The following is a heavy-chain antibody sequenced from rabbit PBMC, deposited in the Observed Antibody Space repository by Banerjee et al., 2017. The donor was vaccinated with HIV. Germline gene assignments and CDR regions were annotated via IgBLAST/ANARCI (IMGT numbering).Heavy chain of an antibody. J-gene: IGHJ4*01. CDR1: GFSFSSSYY. CDR2: INVGDGRI. CDR3: VRHNSGLRL. Sequence: QSLEESGGDLVKPEGSLTLTCAASGFSFSSSYYMCWVRQAPGKGPEWIACINVGDGRIDYASWAKGRFTISKTSSTTVTLQMTSLTAADTATYFCVRHNSGLRLWGQGTLVTVS. V-gene: IGHV1S40*01. D-gene: IGHD4-1*01.